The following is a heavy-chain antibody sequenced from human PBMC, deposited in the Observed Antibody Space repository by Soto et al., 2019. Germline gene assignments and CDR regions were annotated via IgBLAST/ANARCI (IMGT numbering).Heavy chain of an antibody. V-gene: IGHV4-59*01. D-gene: IGHD3-10*01. Sequence: SETLSLTCTVSGGSISSYYWSWIRQPPGKGLEWIGYIYYSGSTNYNPSLKSRVTISVDTSKNQFSLKLSSVTAADTAVYYCARDFKDYYGSGDNWFDPWGQGTLVTVSS. CDR3: ARDFKDYYGSGDNWFDP. J-gene: IGHJ5*02. CDR1: GGSISSYY. CDR2: IYYSGST.